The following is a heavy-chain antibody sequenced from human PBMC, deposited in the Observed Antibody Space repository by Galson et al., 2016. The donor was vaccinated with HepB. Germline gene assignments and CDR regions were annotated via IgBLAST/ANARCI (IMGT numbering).Heavy chain of an antibody. CDR3: AREGGYSSASGYSYYGMDV. D-gene: IGHD6-25*01. CDR2: INPSGGRT. Sequence: SVKVSCKASGYILTSYNIHWVRQAPGQGLEWMGIINPSGGRTSHAQKFQGRVTMTRDTSINTAYMELSRLKSDDTAVYYCAREGGYSSASGYSYYGMDVWGQGTTVTVAS. CDR1: GYILTSYN. J-gene: IGHJ6*02. V-gene: IGHV1-46*01.